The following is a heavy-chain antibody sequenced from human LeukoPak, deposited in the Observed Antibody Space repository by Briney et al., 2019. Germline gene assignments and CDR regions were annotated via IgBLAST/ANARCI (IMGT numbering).Heavy chain of an antibody. CDR3: ARIKYSSGWPDAFDI. CDR1: GFTVSSNY. D-gene: IGHD6-19*01. Sequence: GGSLRLSCAASGFTVSSNYMSWVRQAPGKGLEWVSVIYSGGSTYYADSVKGRFTISRDNSKNTLYLQMNSLRAEDTAVYCCARIKYSSGWPDAFDIWGQGTMVTVSS. V-gene: IGHV3-66*02. J-gene: IGHJ3*02. CDR2: IYSGGST.